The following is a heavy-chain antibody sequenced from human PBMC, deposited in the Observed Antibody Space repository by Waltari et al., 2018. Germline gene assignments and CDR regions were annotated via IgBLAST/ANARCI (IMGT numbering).Heavy chain of an antibody. CDR2: IYSGGST. CDR1: GFTVSSNY. D-gene: IGHD4-17*01. Sequence: EVQLVESGGGLIQPGGSLRLSCAASGFTVSSNYMTWVRQAPGKGLEWVSVIYSGGSTYYADSVKGRFTISRDNSKNTLYLQMNSLRAEDTAVYYCARATVTTWDAFDIWGQGTMVTVSS. J-gene: IGHJ3*02. V-gene: IGHV3-53*01. CDR3: ARATVTTWDAFDI.